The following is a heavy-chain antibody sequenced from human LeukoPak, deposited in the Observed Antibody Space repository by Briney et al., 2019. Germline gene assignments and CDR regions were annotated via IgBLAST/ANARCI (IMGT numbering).Heavy chain of an antibody. CDR3: ARERHDSSAPANWFDP. V-gene: IGHV1-2*02. Sequence: ASVKVSCKASGDTFTDYYMHWLRQAPGQGLEWMGWISLSSGGTYYTQKFQDRVTMTRDTSLSTAYMELSSLRSEDTAVYYCARERHDSSAPANWFDPWGQGTLVTVSS. CDR1: GDTFTDYY. CDR2: ISLSSGGT. D-gene: IGHD3-22*01. J-gene: IGHJ5*02.